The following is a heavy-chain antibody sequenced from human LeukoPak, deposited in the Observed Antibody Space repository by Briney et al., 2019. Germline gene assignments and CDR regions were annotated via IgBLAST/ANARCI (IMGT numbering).Heavy chain of an antibody. V-gene: IGHV3-48*04. D-gene: IGHD2-2*02. J-gene: IGHJ6*03. CDR2: ISSSGSTI. Sequence: PGRSLRLSCAASGFTFSSYGMNWVRQAPGKGLEWVSYISSSGSTIYYADSVKGRFTISRDNAKNSLCVQMNSLRAEDTAVYYCARGVPGYCSGTSCYKDYYYMDVWGKGTTVTVSS. CDR3: ARGVPGYCSGTSCYKDYYYMDV. CDR1: GFTFSSYG.